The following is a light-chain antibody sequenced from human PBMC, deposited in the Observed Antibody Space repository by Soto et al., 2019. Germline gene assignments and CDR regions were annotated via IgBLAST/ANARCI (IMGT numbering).Light chain of an antibody. CDR3: QQYGSSPPVT. CDR2: GAS. CDR1: QSGSSSY. V-gene: IGKV3-20*01. J-gene: IGKJ1*01. Sequence: EIVLTQSPGTLSLSPGERATLSCRASQSGSSSYLASYQQKPGQAPRLLIYGASSRATGIPDRFSGSGSGTDFTLTISRLEPEDFAVYYCQQYGSSPPVTFGQGTKVDI.